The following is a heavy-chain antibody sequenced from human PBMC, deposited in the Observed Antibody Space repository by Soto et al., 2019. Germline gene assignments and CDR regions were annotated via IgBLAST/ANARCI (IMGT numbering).Heavy chain of an antibody. CDR1: GFTFSTYG. J-gene: IGHJ4*02. CDR3: ARMKRGYSYGLDY. D-gene: IGHD5-18*01. V-gene: IGHV3-30*03. CDR2: ISYDGNNK. Sequence: GGSLRLSCAASGFTFSTYGMHWVRQAPGKGLEWVAVISYDGNNKYYSTSLKTRLTISKDTSKNQVVLTMTNMDPVDTATYYCARMKRGYSYGLDYWGQGTLVTVSS.